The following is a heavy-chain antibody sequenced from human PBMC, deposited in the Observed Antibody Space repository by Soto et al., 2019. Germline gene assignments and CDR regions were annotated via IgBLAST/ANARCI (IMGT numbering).Heavy chain of an antibody. CDR1: AGSFSGYY. D-gene: IGHD3-10*01. CDR3: ASRHGSGKYYFDY. CDR2: INHSGST. Sequence: QVQLKQWGAGLLKPSETLSLTCAVYAGSFSGYYCSWIRQSPGKGLEWIGEINHSGSTNYNPSLKSRVTMSVDTSKNQFSLKLSSVTAADTAVYFCASRHGSGKYYFDYWGQGTLVSVSS. V-gene: IGHV4-34*01. J-gene: IGHJ4*02.